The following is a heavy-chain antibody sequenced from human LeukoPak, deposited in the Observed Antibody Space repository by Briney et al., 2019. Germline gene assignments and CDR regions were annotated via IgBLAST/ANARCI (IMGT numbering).Heavy chain of an antibody. Sequence: ASVKVSCKASGDTSGSYAMNWVRQAPGQGLEWVARIIPLLGITNRAQNLQGRVTVNADTSTNTVYLELSSLRPDDTAVYYCARDNTAWVVIAMNWFDPWGQGTLVTVSS. CDR2: IIPLLGIT. D-gene: IGHD3-22*01. V-gene: IGHV1-69*04. CDR3: ARDNTAWVVIAMNWFDP. CDR1: GDTSGSYA. J-gene: IGHJ5*02.